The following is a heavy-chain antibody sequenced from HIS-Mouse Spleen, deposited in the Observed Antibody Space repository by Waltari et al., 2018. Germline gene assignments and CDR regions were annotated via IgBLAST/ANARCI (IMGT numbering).Heavy chain of an antibody. CDR3: ARGYSSSSDAFDI. J-gene: IGHJ3*02. CDR2: INPNSGGT. D-gene: IGHD6-6*01. Sequence: QVQLVQPGAEVKKPGASVKVASKVSGDTFTGYYIHCLPQAPAQGLEWMGWINPNSGGTNYAQKFQGRVTMTRDTSIRTAYMELSRLRSDDTAVYYCARGYSSSSDAFDIWGQGTMVTVSS. CDR1: GDTFTGYY. V-gene: IGHV1-2*02.